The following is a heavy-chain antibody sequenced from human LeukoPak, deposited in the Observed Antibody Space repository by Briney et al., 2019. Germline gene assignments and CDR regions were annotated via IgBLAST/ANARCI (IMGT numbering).Heavy chain of an antibody. J-gene: IGHJ6*03. V-gene: IGHV1-2*02. D-gene: IGHD1-26*01. CDR1: GYTFTGYY. CDR3: AREGIVGATPLAYYYYYKDV. CDR2: INPNSGGT. Sequence: ASVKVSCKASGYTFTGYYMHWVRQAPGQGLEWMGWINPNSGGTNYAQKFQGRVTMTRDTSISTAYMELSRLRSDDTAVYYCAREGIVGATPLAYYYYYKDVWGKGTTVTGSS.